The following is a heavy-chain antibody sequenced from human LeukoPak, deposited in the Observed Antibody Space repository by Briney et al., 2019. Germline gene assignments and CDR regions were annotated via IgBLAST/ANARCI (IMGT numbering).Heavy chain of an antibody. CDR1: GCSISSYY. D-gene: IGHD4-17*01. Sequence: SETLSLTCTVSGCSISSYYWSWIRQPPGKGLEWIGYIYYSGSTNYNPSLKRRVTISVDTSNNHFSLKLSSMTAADATVYYCWGEGVDYVGLGGVRGFDYWGQGTLVTVSS. V-gene: IGHV4-59*01. CDR2: IYYSGST. J-gene: IGHJ4*02. CDR3: WGEGVDYVGLGGVRGFDY.